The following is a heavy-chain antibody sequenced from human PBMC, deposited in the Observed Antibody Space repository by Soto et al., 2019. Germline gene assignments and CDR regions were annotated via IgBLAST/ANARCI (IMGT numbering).Heavy chain of an antibody. D-gene: IGHD1-26*01. V-gene: IGHV3-23*01. CDR2: ISGSGDST. CDR1: GFTFSSYA. J-gene: IGHJ6*02. CDR3: AKGGVGRGMDV. Sequence: EVQLLESGGGLVQPGGSLRLSCAASGFTFSSYAMTWVRQAPGKGLEWVSTISGSGDSTYYADSVKGRFTISRDNSKNTLYLQMNSLRAEDTAVYDCAKGGVGRGMDVWGQGTTVTVSS.